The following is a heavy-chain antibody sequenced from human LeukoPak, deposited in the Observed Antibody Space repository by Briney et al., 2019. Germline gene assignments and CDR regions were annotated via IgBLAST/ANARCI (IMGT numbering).Heavy chain of an antibody. D-gene: IGHD1-26*01. CDR3: AAPLRYRYSGSYQYYNGVDV. CDR2: FDPEDGER. Sequence: GASVKVSCKVSGNTLSELPMQWVRQAPGKGLEWMGGFDPEDGERIYAQKFQGRVSMTEDTITDTAYMELRSLRSEDTAVYYCAAPLRYRYSGSYQYYNGVDVWGQGTTVTVSS. CDR1: GNTLSELP. J-gene: IGHJ6*02. V-gene: IGHV1-24*01.